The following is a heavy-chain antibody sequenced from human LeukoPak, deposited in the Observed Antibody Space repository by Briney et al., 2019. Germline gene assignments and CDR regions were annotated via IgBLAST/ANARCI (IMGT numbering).Heavy chain of an antibody. J-gene: IGHJ4*02. CDR1: GGSISSYY. D-gene: IGHD6-13*01. Sequence: SETLSLTCTVSGGSISSYYWSWIRQPPGKGLEWIGYIYNSGSTKYNPSLKSRVTISVDTSKNQFSLKLSSVTAADTAVYYCARANRSAGTGFSDYWGQGTLVTVSS. CDR3: ARANRSAGTGFSDY. CDR2: IYNSGST. V-gene: IGHV4-59*12.